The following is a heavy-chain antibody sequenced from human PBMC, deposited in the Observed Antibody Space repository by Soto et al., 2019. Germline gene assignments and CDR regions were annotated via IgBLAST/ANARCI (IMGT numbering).Heavy chain of an antibody. Sequence: ASVKVSCKASGGTFSSYAISWVRQAPGQGLEWMGGIIPIFGTANYAQKFQGRVTITADESTSTAYMELSSLRSEDTAVYYCARDIRNYYDSSGYSAFDYWGQGTLVTVSS. CDR3: ARDIRNYYDSSGYSAFDY. J-gene: IGHJ4*02. CDR1: GGTFSSYA. CDR2: IIPIFGTA. V-gene: IGHV1-69*13. D-gene: IGHD3-22*01.